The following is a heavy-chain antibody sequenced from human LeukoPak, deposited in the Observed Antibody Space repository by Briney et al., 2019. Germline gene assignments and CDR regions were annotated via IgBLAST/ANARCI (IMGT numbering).Heavy chain of an antibody. V-gene: IGHV3-23*01. J-gene: IGHJ4*02. D-gene: IGHD3-10*01. Sequence: GGSLRLSCAASGFTFSSYAMSWVRQAPGKGLEWVSAISASGGSTYYADSAKGRFTISRDNSKNTLYLQMNSLRAEDTAVYYCARDDKTHRGDYWGQGTLVTVSS. CDR2: ISASGGST. CDR3: ARDDKTHRGDY. CDR1: GFTFSSYA.